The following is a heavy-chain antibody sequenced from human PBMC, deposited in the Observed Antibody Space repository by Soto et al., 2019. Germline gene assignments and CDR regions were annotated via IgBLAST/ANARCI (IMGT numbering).Heavy chain of an antibody. V-gene: IGHV4-31*03. CDR3: ARVSTAAAGAFDY. CDR2: IYYSGST. CDR1: GGSISSGGYY. J-gene: IGHJ4*02. Sequence: KPSETLSLTCTVSGGSISSGGYYWSWIRQHPGKGLEWIGYIYYSGSTYYNPSLKSRVTISVDTSKNQFSLKLSSVTAADTAVYYCARVSTAAAGAFDYWGQGTLVTVSS. D-gene: IGHD6-13*01.